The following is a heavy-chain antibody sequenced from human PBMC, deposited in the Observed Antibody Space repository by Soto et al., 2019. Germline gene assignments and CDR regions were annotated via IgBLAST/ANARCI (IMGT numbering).Heavy chain of an antibody. CDR2: IYYSGST. V-gene: IGHV4-39*02. CDR3: ATVPIVGTKPYYFDS. CDR1: GGSFDITSSY. Sequence: QLQLQESGPGLVKPSETLSLTCTVSGGSFDITSSYWAWVRQPPGKGLEWIAYIYYSGSTYYNPSLKCRITITVDTSTNQLSLRLSSVTAADTAVYYCATVPIVGTKPYYFDSWGQGTLVTVSS. J-gene: IGHJ4*02. D-gene: IGHD1-1*01.